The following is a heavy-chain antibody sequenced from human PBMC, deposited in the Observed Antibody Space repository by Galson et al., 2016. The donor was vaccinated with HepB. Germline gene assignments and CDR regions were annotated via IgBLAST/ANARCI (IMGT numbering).Heavy chain of an antibody. D-gene: IGHD4-23*01. CDR2: IIPMFGRA. V-gene: IGHV1-69*13. Sequence: SVKVSCKASGGTFGSYGISWVRQAPGQGLEWVGGIIPMFGRANYAQKFKGRVTITVDDSTSTAYMELSSLRSEDTAVYYCARDSVVTSSRPFDFWGQGNLVTVSS. CDR3: ARDSVVTSSRPFDF. J-gene: IGHJ4*02. CDR1: GGTFGSYG.